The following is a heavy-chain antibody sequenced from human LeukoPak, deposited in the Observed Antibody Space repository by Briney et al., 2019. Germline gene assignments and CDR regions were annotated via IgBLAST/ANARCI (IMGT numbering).Heavy chain of an antibody. V-gene: IGHV3-30*19. J-gene: IGHJ4*02. Sequence: GGSLRLSCAASGFTFISYGMHWVRQAPGRGLEWVAFIAYDGSNKYYADSVKGRFTISRDNSKNTLYLQMNSLRAEDTAVYYCASEGVPDYWGQGTLVTVSS. CDR3: ASEGVPDY. CDR1: GFTFISYG. CDR2: IAYDGSNK. D-gene: IGHD3-16*01.